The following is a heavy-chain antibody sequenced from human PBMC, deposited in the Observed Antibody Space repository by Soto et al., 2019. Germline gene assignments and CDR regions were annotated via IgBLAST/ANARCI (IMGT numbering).Heavy chain of an antibody. V-gene: IGHV3-23*01. CDR1: GLTFSSYA. J-gene: IGHJ6*02. D-gene: IGHD2-2*01. Sequence: GGSLRLSCAASGLTFSSYAMTWVRQAPGKGLEWVSLISDSGDSTYYADSVKGRFTISRDNSKNTLYLQMNNLRAEDTAVYYRATPPQYCSSTSCYNYGMGVWGQGTTVTVSS. CDR2: ISDSGDST. CDR3: ATPPQYCSSTSCYNYGMGV.